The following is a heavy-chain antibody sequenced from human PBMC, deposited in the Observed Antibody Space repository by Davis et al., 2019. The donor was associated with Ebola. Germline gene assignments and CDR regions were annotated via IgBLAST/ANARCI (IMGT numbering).Heavy chain of an antibody. CDR2: ISSSSSYI. Sequence: GGSLRLSCAASAFTSSSYIMNWVRQAPGNGLEWVSSISSSSSYIYYADSVKGRFTISRDNAKNSLYLQMNSLRAEDTAVYYCARDFGDYIDYWGQGTLVTVSS. CDR3: ARDFGDYIDY. J-gene: IGHJ4*02. V-gene: IGHV3-21*01. D-gene: IGHD3-10*01. CDR1: AFTSSSYI.